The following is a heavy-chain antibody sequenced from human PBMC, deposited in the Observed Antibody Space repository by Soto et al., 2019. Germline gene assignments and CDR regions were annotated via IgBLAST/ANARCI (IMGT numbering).Heavy chain of an antibody. CDR3: ARAKQLVTKAYYYNMDV. CDR1: GFTFSSYW. Sequence: PGGSLRLSCAASGFTFSSYWMSWVRQAPGKGLEWVANIKQDGSEKYYVDSVKGRFTISRDNAKNSLYLQMNSLRAEDTAVYYCARAKQLVTKAYYYNMDVWGKGTTVTVSS. V-gene: IGHV3-7*01. CDR2: IKQDGSEK. D-gene: IGHD6-13*01. J-gene: IGHJ6*03.